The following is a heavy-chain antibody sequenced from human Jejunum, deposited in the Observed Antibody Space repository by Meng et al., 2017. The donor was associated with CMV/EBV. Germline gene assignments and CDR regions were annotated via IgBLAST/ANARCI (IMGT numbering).Heavy chain of an antibody. Sequence: AGTGFYFIDAWLNWVRQTPGKGLEWIARIKSTTAGGTRDYAAPVMGRFTVSRDDSQNMLYLQMNNVKTEDTGVYYCSWEVPMGAVGFWGQGTMVTVSS. CDR2: IKSTTAGGTR. CDR3: SWEVPMGAVGF. CDR1: GFYFIDAW. V-gene: IGHV3-15*01. J-gene: IGHJ3*01. D-gene: IGHD1-26*01.